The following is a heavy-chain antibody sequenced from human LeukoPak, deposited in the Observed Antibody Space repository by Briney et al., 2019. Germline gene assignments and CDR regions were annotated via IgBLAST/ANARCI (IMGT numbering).Heavy chain of an antibody. V-gene: IGHV3-33*06. CDR1: GFTFSSYG. Sequence: GGSLRLSCAASGFTFSSYGMHWVRQAPGKGLEWVAVIWYDGSNKYYADSVKGRFTISRDNSKNTLYLQMNSLRAADTAVYYCAKDLYSSGWYLDYWGQGTLVTVSS. D-gene: IGHD6-19*01. CDR2: IWYDGSNK. CDR3: AKDLYSSGWYLDY. J-gene: IGHJ4*02.